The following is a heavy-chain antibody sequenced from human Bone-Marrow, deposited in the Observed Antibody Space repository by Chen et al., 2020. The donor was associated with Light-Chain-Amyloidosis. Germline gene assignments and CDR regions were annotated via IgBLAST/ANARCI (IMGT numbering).Heavy chain of an antibody. Sequence: EVQLVESGGGLVQPGGSLRLSCAASGFTFSNFWMHWVRQAPGKGLVWVSRINSDGSSRTYADSVKGRFTISRDNAKNTLYLQMNSLRAEDTAVYYCTRRNCSSTSCFYDFWGQGTLVSVSS. CDR3: TRRNCSSTSCFYDF. V-gene: IGHV3-74*01. CDR2: INSDGSSR. CDR1: GFTFSNFW. D-gene: IGHD2-2*01. J-gene: IGHJ4*02.